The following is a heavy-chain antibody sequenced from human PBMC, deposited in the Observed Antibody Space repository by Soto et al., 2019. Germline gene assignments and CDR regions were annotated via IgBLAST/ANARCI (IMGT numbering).Heavy chain of an antibody. V-gene: IGHV3-33*01. Sequence: GGSLRLSCEASGFTFNTYSMHCVRQPPGKGLEWLAAIWYDGTQKYDVDSVKGRFIISRDNSRKTLYLEMNSLRAEDTAVYSCARAGGTTVTGLWHFDSWGKGTLVTVSS. CDR3: ARAGGTTVTGLWHFDS. CDR2: IWYDGTQK. CDR1: GFTFNTYS. J-gene: IGHJ4*02. D-gene: IGHD4-17*01.